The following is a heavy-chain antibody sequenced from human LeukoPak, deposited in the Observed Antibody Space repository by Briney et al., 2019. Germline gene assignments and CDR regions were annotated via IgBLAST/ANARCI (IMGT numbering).Heavy chain of an antibody. J-gene: IGHJ6*02. D-gene: IGHD6-19*01. V-gene: IGHV3-7*01. CDR3: ARGEGSGWVYYYYYYGMDV. Sequence: GGSLRLSCAASGFTFSSYWMSWVRQAPGKGLEWVANIKQDGSEKYYVDSVKGRFTISRDNAKNSLHLQMNSLRVEDTAVYYCARGEGSGWVYYYYYYGMDVWGQGTTVTVSS. CDR2: IKQDGSEK. CDR1: GFTFSSYW.